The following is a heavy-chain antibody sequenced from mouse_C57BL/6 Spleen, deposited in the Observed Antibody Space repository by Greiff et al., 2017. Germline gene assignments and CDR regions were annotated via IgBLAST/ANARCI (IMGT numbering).Heavy chain of an antibody. V-gene: IGHV1-43*01. J-gene: IGHJ4*01. CDR3: ARKGPPYAMDY. D-gene: IGHD3-3*01. Sequence: VQLQQSGPELVKPGASVKISCKASGYSFTGYYMHWVKQSSEKSLEWIGEINPSTGGTSYNQKFKGQDTLTIDKSSSTAYMQLKSLTSEDSAVYYCARKGPPYAMDYWGQGTSVTVSS. CDR1: GYSFTGYY. CDR2: INPSTGGT.